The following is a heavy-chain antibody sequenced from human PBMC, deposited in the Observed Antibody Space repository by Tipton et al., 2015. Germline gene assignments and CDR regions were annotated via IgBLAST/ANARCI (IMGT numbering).Heavy chain of an antibody. Sequence: SLRLSCAASAFTFSSYDIIWVRQAPGKGLEWISYMSYNGRTIFYADSVKGRFTISRDNVKKSLFLQMNSLRAEDTAIYYCARMIGKSNVNYWGQGTVATVSS. J-gene: IGHJ4*02. CDR2: MSYNGRTI. CDR3: ARMIGKSNVNY. D-gene: IGHD2-21*01. CDR1: AFTFSSYD. V-gene: IGHV3-48*03.